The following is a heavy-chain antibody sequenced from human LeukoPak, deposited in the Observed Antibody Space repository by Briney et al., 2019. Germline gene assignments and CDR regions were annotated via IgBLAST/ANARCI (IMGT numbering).Heavy chain of an antibody. CDR1: GYTFTGYY. CDR3: ARDPGGFGGEYYFDY. J-gene: IGHJ4*02. CDR2: INPNSGGT. D-gene: IGHD3-10*01. Sequence: GASVKVSRKASGYTFTGYYMHWVRQAPGQGLEWMGWINPNSGGTNYAQKFQGRVTMTRDTSIGTAYMELSRLRSDDTAVYYCARDPGGFGGEYYFDYWGQGTLVTVSS. V-gene: IGHV1-2*02.